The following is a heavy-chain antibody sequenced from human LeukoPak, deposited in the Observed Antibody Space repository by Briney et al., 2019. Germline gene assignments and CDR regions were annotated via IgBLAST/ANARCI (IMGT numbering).Heavy chain of an antibody. J-gene: IGHJ6*03. Sequence: GGSLRLSCAASGFTFSSYSMNWVRQAPGKGLEWVSSISSSSSYIYYADSVKGRFTISRDNAKNPLYLQMNSLRAEDTAVYYCARAQPYYYGSGSYLSNYYYYMDVWGKGTTVTISS. CDR1: GFTFSSYS. CDR2: ISSSSSYI. V-gene: IGHV3-21*01. D-gene: IGHD3-10*01. CDR3: ARAQPYYYGSGSYLSNYYYYMDV.